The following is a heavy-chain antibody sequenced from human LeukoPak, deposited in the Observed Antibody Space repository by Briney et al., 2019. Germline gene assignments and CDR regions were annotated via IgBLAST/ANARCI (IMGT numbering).Heavy chain of an antibody. J-gene: IGHJ4*02. V-gene: IGHV3-21*01. CDR3: ANFRGYSGYGGLFDY. CDR1: GFTFSSYS. CDR2: ISSSSSYI. D-gene: IGHD5-12*01. Sequence: GGSLRLSCAASGFTFSSYSMNWVRQAPGKGLEWVSSISSSSSYIYYADSVKGRFTISRDNSKNTLYLQMNSLRAEDTAVYYCANFRGYSGYGGLFDYWGQGTLVTVSS.